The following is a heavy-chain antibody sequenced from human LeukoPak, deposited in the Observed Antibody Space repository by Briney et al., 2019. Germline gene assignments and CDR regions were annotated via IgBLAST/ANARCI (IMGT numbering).Heavy chain of an antibody. CDR3: AKDMALWFGELSWAFDI. D-gene: IGHD3-10*01. J-gene: IGHJ3*02. Sequence: GGSLRLSCAASGFTFSSYGMHWVRQAPGKGLEWVAVISYDGSNKYYADSAKGRFTISRDNSKNTLYLQMNSLRAEDTAVYYCAKDMALWFGELSWAFDIWGQGTMVTVSS. CDR2: ISYDGSNK. CDR1: GFTFSSYG. V-gene: IGHV3-30*18.